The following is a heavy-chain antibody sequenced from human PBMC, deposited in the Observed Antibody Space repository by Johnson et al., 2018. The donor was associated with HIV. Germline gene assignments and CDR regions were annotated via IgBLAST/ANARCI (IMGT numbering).Heavy chain of an antibody. CDR2: ISYDGSNK. V-gene: IGHV3-30-3*01. J-gene: IGHJ3*02. Sequence: QVQLVESGGGLVQPGGSLRLSCAASGFTVSSNYMSWVRQAPGKGLEWVAVISYDGSNKYYADSVKGRFTISRDNSKNTLYLQMNTLRVEDTAFYYCARESGQAFDIWGQGTMVTVSS. CDR3: ARESGQAFDI. CDR1: GFTVSSNY. D-gene: IGHD6-25*01.